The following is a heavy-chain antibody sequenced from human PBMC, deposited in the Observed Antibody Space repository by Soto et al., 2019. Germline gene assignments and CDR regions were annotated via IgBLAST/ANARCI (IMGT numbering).Heavy chain of an antibody. D-gene: IGHD2-15*01. CDR2: IYWDDDK. V-gene: IGHV2-5*02. J-gene: IGHJ3*02. CDR3: AHLLGYWSGGSCYPIPDAFDI. Sequence: QITLKESGPTLVKPTQTLTLTCTFSGFSLSTSGVGVGWIRQPPGKALEWLALIYWDDDKRYSPSLKSRLTHTKATSKNQVVLTMTNMDPVDTATYYCAHLLGYWSGGSCYPIPDAFDIWGQGTMVTVSS. CDR1: GFSLSTSGVG.